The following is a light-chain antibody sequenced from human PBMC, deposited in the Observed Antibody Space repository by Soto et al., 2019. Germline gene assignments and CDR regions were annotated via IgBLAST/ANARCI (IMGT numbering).Light chain of an antibody. V-gene: IGLV2-14*01. J-gene: IGLJ1*01. CDR3: SSYTSSTNYV. CDR1: SSDVGGYNY. CDR2: DVS. Sequence: QSALTQPASVSGSPAQSITISCTGTSSDVGGYNYVSWYQQHPGKAPKLMIYDVSNRPSGVSNRFFGSKSGNTASLTISGLQAEDEADYYCSSYTSSTNYVFGTGTKVTVL.